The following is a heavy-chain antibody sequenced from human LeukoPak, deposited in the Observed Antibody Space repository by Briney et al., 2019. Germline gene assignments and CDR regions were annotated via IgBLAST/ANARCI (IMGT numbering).Heavy chain of an antibody. CDR1: GFTFSSYA. Sequence: GGSLRLSCAASGFTFSSYAMSWVRQAPGKGLEWVSAISGSGGSTYYADSVKGRFTISRDNSKNTLYLQMNSLRAEDTAVYYCARVAEPSFTWAHYGDYRGAFDPWGQGTLVTVSS. J-gene: IGHJ5*02. CDR2: ISGSGGST. CDR3: ARVAEPSFTWAHYGDYRGAFDP. D-gene: IGHD4-17*01. V-gene: IGHV3-23*01.